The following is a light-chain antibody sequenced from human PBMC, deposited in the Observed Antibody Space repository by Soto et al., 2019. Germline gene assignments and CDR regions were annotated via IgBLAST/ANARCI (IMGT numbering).Light chain of an antibody. J-gene: IGKJ1*01. V-gene: IGKV1-39*01. CDR1: QNIRDS. Sequence: DIQMAQSPSSLSASVGDRITITCRASQNIRDSLNWYQHKPGMAPQLMIFAASTLHSGVPSRFSVSGSGTDFTLTISSLQPEDFATYYCQQTFGMFPWTFGQGTKVEMK. CDR3: QQTFGMFPWT. CDR2: AAS.